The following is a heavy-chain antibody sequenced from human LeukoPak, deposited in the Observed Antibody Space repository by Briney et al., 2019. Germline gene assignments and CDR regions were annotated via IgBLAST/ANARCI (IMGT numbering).Heavy chain of an antibody. CDR2: INAGNGNT. Sequence: GASVKVSCKASGYTFTSYAMHWVRQAPGQRLEWMGWINAGNGNTKYSQKFQGRVTITRDTSASTAYMELSSLRSEDTAVYYCARDLTGTTSWDLDYWGQGTLVTVSS. J-gene: IGHJ4*02. CDR3: ARDLTGTTSWDLDY. CDR1: GYTFTSYA. V-gene: IGHV1-3*01. D-gene: IGHD1-7*01.